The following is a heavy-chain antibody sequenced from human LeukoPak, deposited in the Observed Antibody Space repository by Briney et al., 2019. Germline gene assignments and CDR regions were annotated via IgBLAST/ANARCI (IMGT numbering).Heavy chain of an antibody. CDR3: AKVASYYYDSSAYYDH. V-gene: IGHV3-23*01. CDR2: ISGSGGST. D-gene: IGHD3-22*01. CDR1: GFTFSSYA. Sequence: GGSLRLSCAASGFTFSSYATSWVRQAPGKGLEWVSGISGSGGSTHYADSVKGRFTISRDNSKNTLYLQMNSLRAEDTAVYYCAKVASYYYDSSAYYDHWGQGTLVTVSS. J-gene: IGHJ4*02.